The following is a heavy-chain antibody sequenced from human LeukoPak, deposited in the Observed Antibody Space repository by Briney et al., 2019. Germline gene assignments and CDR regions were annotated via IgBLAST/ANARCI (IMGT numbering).Heavy chain of an antibody. J-gene: IGHJ3*02. V-gene: IGHV3-48*03. Sequence: PGGSLGLSCAASGFTFSSYEMNWVRQAPGKGLEWVSYISSSGSTIYYADSVKGRFTISRDNAKNSLYLQMSSLRAEDTAVYYCARDGVLRYFDWLSPPSAFDIWGQGTMVTVSS. CDR1: GFTFSSYE. CDR2: ISSSGSTI. CDR3: ARDGVLRYFDWLSPPSAFDI. D-gene: IGHD3-9*01.